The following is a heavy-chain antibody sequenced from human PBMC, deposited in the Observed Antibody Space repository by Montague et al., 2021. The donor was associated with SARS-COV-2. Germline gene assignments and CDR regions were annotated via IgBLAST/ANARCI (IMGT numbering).Heavy chain of an antibody. CDR3: AKDSYYDFWSGYSPGENWFGH. V-gene: IGHV3-9*01. J-gene: IGHJ5*02. Sequence: SLRLSFSASGFTFGDYAMHWVRQAPGKGLEWVSGISWNSGSIGYADSVKGRFTISRDNAKNSLYLQMNSLRAEDTALYYCAKDSYYDFWSGYSPGENWFGHWGQGTLVTVSS. D-gene: IGHD3-3*01. CDR2: ISWNSGSI. CDR1: GFTFGDYA.